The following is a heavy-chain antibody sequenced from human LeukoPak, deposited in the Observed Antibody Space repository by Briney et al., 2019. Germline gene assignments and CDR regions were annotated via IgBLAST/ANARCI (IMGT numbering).Heavy chain of an antibody. V-gene: IGHV4-34*01. CDR2: INHSGST. CDR3: ARGRARGLLGSGWFIFDY. J-gene: IGHJ4*02. D-gene: IGHD6-19*01. CDR1: GGSFSGYY. Sequence: SETLSLTCAVYGGSFSGYYWSWIRQPPGKGLEWIGEINHSGSTNYNPSLKSRVTISVDTSKNQFSLKLSSVTAADTAAYYCARGRARGLLGSGWFIFDYWGQGTLVTVSS.